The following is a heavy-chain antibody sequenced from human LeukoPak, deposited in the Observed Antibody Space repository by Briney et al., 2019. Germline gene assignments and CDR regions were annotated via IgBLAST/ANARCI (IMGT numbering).Heavy chain of an antibody. CDR3: ARYGDPYCSSSSCAYFDH. CDR2: ISAYSGNT. J-gene: IGHJ4*02. V-gene: IGHV1-18*01. CDR1: AYTFSSYG. Sequence: ASVKVSCKASAYTFSSYGLSWVRQAPGQGLEWMGWISAYSGNTNYAQKLQGRVTMTTDTSTSTAYMELRSLRSDDTAVYYCARYGDPYCSSSSCAYFDHWGQGTLVTVSS. D-gene: IGHD2-15*01.